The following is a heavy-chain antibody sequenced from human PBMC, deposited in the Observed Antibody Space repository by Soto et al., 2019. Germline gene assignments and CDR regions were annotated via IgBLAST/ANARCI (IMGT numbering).Heavy chain of an antibody. CDR3: AKDTIAVAPTFDY. D-gene: IGHD6-19*01. CDR2: ISYDGSNK. J-gene: IGHJ4*02. V-gene: IGHV3-30*18. CDR1: GFTFSSYG. Sequence: QVQLVESGGGVVQPGRSLRLSCAASGFTFSSYGMHWVRQAPGKGLEWVAVISYDGSNKYYADSVKGRFTISRDNSKNTLYLQMNSLRAEDTAVYYCAKDTIAVAPTFDYLGQGTLVTVSS.